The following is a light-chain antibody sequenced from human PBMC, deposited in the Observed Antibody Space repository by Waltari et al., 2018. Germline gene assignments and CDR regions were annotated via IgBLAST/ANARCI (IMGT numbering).Light chain of an antibody. CDR1: SSDVGSYNR. CDR2: EVN. CDR3: SSYTASTTLI. V-gene: IGLV2-18*02. Sequence: QSALTQPPSVSGSPGQSVTISCTGTSSDVGSYNRVSWYQQPPGTAPKLIRFEVNNRPPRGPDRFPGSKPGDTASLTISGLQAEDEADYYCSSYTASTTLIFGGGTKVTVL. J-gene: IGLJ2*01.